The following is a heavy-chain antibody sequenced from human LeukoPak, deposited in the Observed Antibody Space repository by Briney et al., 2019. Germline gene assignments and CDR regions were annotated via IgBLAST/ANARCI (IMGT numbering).Heavy chain of an antibody. Sequence: PSETLSLTCTVSGGSISSSSYYWDWIRQPPGKGLEWMGNIYYSGSTYYNPSLKSRVTISVDTSKNQFSLKLSSVTAADTAVYYCARIEMATTSDAFDIRGQGTMVTVSS. CDR1: GGSISSSSYY. J-gene: IGHJ3*02. CDR2: IYYSGST. CDR3: ARIEMATTSDAFDI. V-gene: IGHV4-39*01. D-gene: IGHD5-24*01.